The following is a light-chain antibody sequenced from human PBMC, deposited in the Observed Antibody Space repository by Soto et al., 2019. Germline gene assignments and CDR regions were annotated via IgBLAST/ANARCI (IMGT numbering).Light chain of an antibody. Sequence: IVMTQSPATLSESPGERATLSCRASQSVRSNLAWYQQKPGQAPRLLIYGASTRATNIPARFSGSGPGTEFTLTISSLQSEDFAVYYCQQYNNWPRLTFGGGTKVDIK. CDR3: QQYNNWPRLT. CDR1: QSVRSN. V-gene: IGKV3-15*01. CDR2: GAS. J-gene: IGKJ4*01.